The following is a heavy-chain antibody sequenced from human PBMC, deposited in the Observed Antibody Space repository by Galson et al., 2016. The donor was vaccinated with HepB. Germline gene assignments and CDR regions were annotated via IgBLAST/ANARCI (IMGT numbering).Heavy chain of an antibody. D-gene: IGHD6-13*01. Sequence: PALVKPTQTLTLTCTFSGFSLSTSGMCVSWIRQPPGKALEWLALIDWDDEKYYSTSLKTRLTISKDTSKNQVVLTMTNMDPVDTATYYCARIRIEASNTDALDFWGNGTRVTVSS. CDR2: IDWDDEK. CDR3: ARIRIEASNTDALDF. CDR1: GFSLSTSGMC. J-gene: IGHJ3*01. V-gene: IGHV2-70*01.